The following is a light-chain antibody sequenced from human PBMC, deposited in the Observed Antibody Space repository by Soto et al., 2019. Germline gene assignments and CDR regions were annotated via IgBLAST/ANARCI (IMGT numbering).Light chain of an antibody. CDR3: GSYTSTYVRI. CDR2: EVT. CDR1: SSDVGRYNY. V-gene: IGLV2-14*01. J-gene: IGLJ1*01. Sequence: QSVLTQPASVSGSPGQSITISCTGTSSDVGRYNYVSWYQQYPGRAPKLIIYEVTNRPSGVSDRFSGSKSGNVASPTISGLQAADEPDYYCGSYTSTYVRIFGTGTKVTVL.